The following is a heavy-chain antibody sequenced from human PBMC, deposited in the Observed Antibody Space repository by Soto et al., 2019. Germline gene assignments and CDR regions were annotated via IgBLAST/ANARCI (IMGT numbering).Heavy chain of an antibody. CDR1: GFTFSSYA. D-gene: IGHD2-2*01. J-gene: IGHJ4*02. Sequence: EVQLLESGGGLVQPGGSLRLSCAASGFTFSSYAMSWVRQAPGKGLEWVSAISGSGGSTYYADSVKGRFTISRDNSKNTLYLQMNSMRAEDTDVYYCAKGIGYCSSTSCYQIDYWGQGTLVTVSS. CDR2: ISGSGGST. V-gene: IGHV3-23*01. CDR3: AKGIGYCSSTSCYQIDY.